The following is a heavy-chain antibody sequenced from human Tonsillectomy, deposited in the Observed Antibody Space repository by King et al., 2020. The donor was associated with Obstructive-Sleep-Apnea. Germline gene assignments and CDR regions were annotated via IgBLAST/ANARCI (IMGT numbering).Heavy chain of an antibody. CDR3: AVRYFDWSSQTYDGMDV. Sequence: LQLQESGPGLVKPSETLSLTCTISGGSISSSSYYWGWIRQPPGKGLEYIGSIYYSWSTYYNPALKSRVTISIDTSKNQFSLRLTSVTAADTAVYHCAVRYFDWSSQTYDGMDVWGQGTTVTVSS. J-gene: IGHJ6*02. CDR1: GGSISSSSYY. CDR2: IYYSWST. D-gene: IGHD3-9*01. V-gene: IGHV4-39*01.